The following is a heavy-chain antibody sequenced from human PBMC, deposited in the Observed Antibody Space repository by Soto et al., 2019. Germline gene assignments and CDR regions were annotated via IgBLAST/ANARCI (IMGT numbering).Heavy chain of an antibody. V-gene: IGHV3-73*01. CDR1: GFTFSGSA. CDR2: IRSKANNYAT. J-gene: IGHJ6*02. Sequence: GGSLRLSCAASGFTFSGSAMHWVRQASGKWLEWVGRIRSKANNYATAYAASVKGRFTISRDDSKNTAYLQMNSLKTEDTAVYYCTRHALRWSGYYTTGYYGMDVWGQGXTVTVPS. D-gene: IGHD3-3*01. CDR3: TRHALRWSGYYTTGYYGMDV.